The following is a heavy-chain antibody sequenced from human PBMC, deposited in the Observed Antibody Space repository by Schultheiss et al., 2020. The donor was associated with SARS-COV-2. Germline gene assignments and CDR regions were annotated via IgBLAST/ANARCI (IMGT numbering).Heavy chain of an antibody. CDR2: ISSNGGST. CDR1: GFTFSSYA. Sequence: GGSLRLSCAASGFTFSSYAMHWVRQAPGKGLEYVSAISSNGGSTYYANSVKGRFTISRDNSKNTLYLQMGSLRAEDMAVYYCARATRIAVAGRRYYYGMDVWGQGTTVTVSS. CDR3: ARATRIAVAGRRYYYGMDV. D-gene: IGHD6-19*01. J-gene: IGHJ6*02. V-gene: IGHV3-64*01.